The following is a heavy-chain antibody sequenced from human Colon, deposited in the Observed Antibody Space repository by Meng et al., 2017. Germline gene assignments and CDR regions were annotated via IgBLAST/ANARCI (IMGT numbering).Heavy chain of an antibody. J-gene: IGHJ5*02. CDR3: VREGAVAGTGKPAHLDT. Sequence: SQTLSLTRAISGDSVSNNNAAWNWIRQSPSRGLEWLGRAYYRSKWYYDYAESVKSRLTVNPDTSMNQFSLQLNSVTPEDTAVYYCVREGAVAGTGKPAHLDTWGQGTLVTVSS. V-gene: IGHV6-1*01. CDR2: AYYRSKWYY. CDR1: GDSVSNNNAA. D-gene: IGHD6-13*01.